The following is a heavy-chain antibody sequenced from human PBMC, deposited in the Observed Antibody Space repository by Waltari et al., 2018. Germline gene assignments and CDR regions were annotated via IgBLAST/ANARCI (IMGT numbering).Heavy chain of an antibody. CDR2: VRSKVNNFAT. J-gene: IGHJ4*02. CDR3: TTGIVELESERAAF. D-gene: IGHD1-1*01. CDR1: GVTIGGTA. Sequence: EVQVVESGGGFIQTGESLRLSCVASGVTIGGTAMEWVRQSPGKGLHWIGRVRSKVNNFATVYAESMRGRSMVSRNASMNTAYLQIDNVTPDDTAVYYCTTGIVELESERAAFWGRGVLVTVTS. V-gene: IGHV3-73*01.